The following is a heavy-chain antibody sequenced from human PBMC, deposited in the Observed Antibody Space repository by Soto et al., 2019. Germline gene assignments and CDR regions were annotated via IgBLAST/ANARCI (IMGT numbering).Heavy chain of an antibody. CDR2: INHSGST. CDR3: ARKTGNWFDP. Sequence: TSETLSLTCAVYGGSFSGYYWSWIRQPPGKGLEWIGEINHSGSTNYNPSLKSRVTISVDTSKNQFSLKLSSVTAADTAVYYCARKTGNWFDPWGQGTLVTVSS. J-gene: IGHJ5*02. D-gene: IGHD1-1*01. CDR1: GGSFSGYY. V-gene: IGHV4-34*01.